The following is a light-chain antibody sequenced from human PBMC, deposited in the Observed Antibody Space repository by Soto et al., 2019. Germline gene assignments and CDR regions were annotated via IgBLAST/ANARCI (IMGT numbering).Light chain of an antibody. J-gene: IGKJ1*01. CDR1: QGISTY. V-gene: IGKV1-9*01. CDR2: GAS. Sequence: DIRLTQSPSFLSASVGDRVTITCRASQGISTYLVWYQQKPGKAPKILIYGASTLQSGVPSRFTGSGSGTQFTLPISSLQPDDFATYCCQQLTSYPRTFGQGTKVEIK. CDR3: QQLTSYPRT.